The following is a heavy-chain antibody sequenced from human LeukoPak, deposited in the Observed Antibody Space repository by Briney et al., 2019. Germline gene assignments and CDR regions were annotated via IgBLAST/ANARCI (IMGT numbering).Heavy chain of an antibody. J-gene: IGHJ4*02. D-gene: IGHD6-13*01. CDR1: GCTFSSYA. Sequence: GGSLRLSCSVSGCTFSSYAMHWIRQPPGKGQDQVSLISSNGGRTYYADPVKGRFTISRDNSKNTLYLEMSSLRVEDTAVYYCVKGLPGYGGHLDYWGQGTLVTVSS. CDR2: ISSNGGRT. V-gene: IGHV3-64D*06. CDR3: VKGLPGYGGHLDY.